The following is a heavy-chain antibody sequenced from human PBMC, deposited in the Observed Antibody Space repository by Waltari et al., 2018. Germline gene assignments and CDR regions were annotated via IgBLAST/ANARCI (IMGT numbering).Heavy chain of an antibody. J-gene: IGHJ4*02. CDR3: AREQWLAFDY. V-gene: IGHV1-69*08. CDR2: SIPIRGIA. CDR1: GGTFSSYT. Sequence: QVQLVQSGAEVKKPGSSVKVSCKASGGTFSSYTISWVRQAPGQGLEWMGRSIPIRGIANYAQKFQGRVTITADKSTSTAYMELSSLRSEDTAVYYCAREQWLAFDYWGQGTLVTVSS. D-gene: IGHD6-19*01.